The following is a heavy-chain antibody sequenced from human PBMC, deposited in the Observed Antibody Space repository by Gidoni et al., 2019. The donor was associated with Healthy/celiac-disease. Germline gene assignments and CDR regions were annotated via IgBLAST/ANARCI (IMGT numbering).Heavy chain of an antibody. CDR2: IYSGGST. J-gene: IGHJ4*02. CDR3: ARSDYGDYMWTFDY. V-gene: IGHV3-66*01. Sequence: EVQLVESGGGLVQPGGSLRLSCAASGFTVSSNYMRWVRQAPGKGLEWVSVIYSGGSTYYADSVNGRFTISRDNSKNTLYLQMNSLRAEDTAVYYCARSDYGDYMWTFDYWGQGTLVTVSS. D-gene: IGHD4-17*01. CDR1: GFTVSSNY.